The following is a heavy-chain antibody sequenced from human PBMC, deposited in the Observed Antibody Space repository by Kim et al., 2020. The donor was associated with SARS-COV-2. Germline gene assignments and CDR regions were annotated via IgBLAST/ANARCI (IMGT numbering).Heavy chain of an antibody. J-gene: IGHJ4*02. D-gene: IGHD3-22*01. CDR3: ARDVFHDSSGYGY. Sequence: YADSVKGRFTISRDNSKSTLYLKVNSLGAEDTAVYYCARDVFHDSSGYGYWGQGTLVTVSS. V-gene: IGHV3-30*01.